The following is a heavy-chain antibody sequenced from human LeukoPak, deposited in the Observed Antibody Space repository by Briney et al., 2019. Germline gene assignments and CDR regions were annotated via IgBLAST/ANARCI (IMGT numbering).Heavy chain of an antibody. Sequence: GGSLRLSCAASGFTFSSFGMHWVRQAPGKGLEWVALISYDGSNKYYADSVKGRFTISRDNSKNTLYLQMNSLRAEDTAMYYCAREVYGDNYFDYWGQGTLVTVSS. CDR2: ISYDGSNK. V-gene: IGHV3-30*03. CDR3: AREVYGDNYFDY. CDR1: GFTFSSFG. J-gene: IGHJ4*02. D-gene: IGHD4-17*01.